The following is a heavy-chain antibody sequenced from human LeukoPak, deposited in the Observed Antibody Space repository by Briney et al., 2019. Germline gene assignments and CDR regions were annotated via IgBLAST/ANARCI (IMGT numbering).Heavy chain of an antibody. CDR1: GFTFSSHA. CDR2: ISYDGSNK. D-gene: IGHD2-15*01. Sequence: GGSLRLSCVASGFTFSSHAMNWVRQAPGKGLEWVAVISYDGSNKYYVDSVKGRFTISRDNAKNSLFLQMNSLRAEDTAVYYCARVLRYCSGGNCYSGGLGYMDVWGKGTTVTISS. V-gene: IGHV3-30*04. CDR3: ARVLRYCSGGNCYSGGLGYMDV. J-gene: IGHJ6*03.